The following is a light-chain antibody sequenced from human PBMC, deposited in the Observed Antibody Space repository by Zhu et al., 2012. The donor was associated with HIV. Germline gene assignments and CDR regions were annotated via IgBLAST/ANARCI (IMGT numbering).Light chain of an antibody. V-gene: IGKV1-5*03. CDR2: VAS. Sequence: DIQMTQSPSTLSASIGDRVTITCRASQSVYKWLAWYQQKPEKAPKLLIYVASSLETGVPSRFSGSGSGTEFTLTISSLQPDDFATYSCQQYYTPSYAFGQGTKLQIK. CDR3: QQYYTPSYA. CDR1: QSVYKW. J-gene: IGKJ2*01.